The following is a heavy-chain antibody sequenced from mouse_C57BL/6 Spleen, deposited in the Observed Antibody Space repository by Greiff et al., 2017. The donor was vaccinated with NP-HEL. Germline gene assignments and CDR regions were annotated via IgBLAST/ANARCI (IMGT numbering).Heavy chain of an antibody. J-gene: IGHJ1*03. D-gene: IGHD1-1*01. CDR2: INPGSGGT. CDR1: GYAFTNYL. Sequence: VKVVESGAELVRPGTSVKVSCKASGYAFTNYLIEWVKQRPGQGLEWIGVINPGSGGTNYNEKFKGKATLTADKSSSTAYMQLSSLTSEDSAVYFCARDYYGSRGYFDVWGTGTTVTVSS. CDR3: ARDYYGSRGYFDV. V-gene: IGHV1-54*01.